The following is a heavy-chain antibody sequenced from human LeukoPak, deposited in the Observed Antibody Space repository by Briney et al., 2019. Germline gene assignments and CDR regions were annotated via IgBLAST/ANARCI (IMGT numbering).Heavy chain of an antibody. D-gene: IGHD2-2*01. CDR3: ARDLSSPAAPDY. V-gene: IGHV3-21*01. J-gene: IGHJ4*02. CDR1: GFTFSSYT. Sequence: GGSLRLSCAASGFTFSSYTMNWVRQTPGKGLEWVSSISAGSSYIYYTDSVKGRFSISRDNAKNSLYLQMNSLRAEDTAVYYCARDLSSPAAPDYGGQGTLVTVSS. CDR2: ISAGSSYI.